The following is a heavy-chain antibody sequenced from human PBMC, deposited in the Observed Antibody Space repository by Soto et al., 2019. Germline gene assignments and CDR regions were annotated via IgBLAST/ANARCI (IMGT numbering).Heavy chain of an antibody. CDR2: ISGSGGST. D-gene: IGHD6-19*01. CDR3: AKDHVRGWSPKNAFDI. CDR1: GFTFSSYA. V-gene: IGHV3-23*01. J-gene: IGHJ3*02. Sequence: QPGGSLRLSCAASGFTFSSYAMSWVRQAPGKGLEWVSAISGSGGSTYYADSVKGRFTISRDNSKNTLYLQMNSLRAEDTAVYYCAKDHVRGWSPKNAFDIWGQGTMVTV.